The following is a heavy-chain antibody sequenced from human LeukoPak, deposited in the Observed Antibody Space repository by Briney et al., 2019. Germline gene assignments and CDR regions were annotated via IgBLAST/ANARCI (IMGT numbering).Heavy chain of an antibody. J-gene: IGHJ4*02. D-gene: IGHD5-12*01. CDR3: ARLGYSGWFDY. Sequence: GGSLRLSCAASGSTFSSYWMSWVRQAPGKGLEWVANIKQDGSEKYYVDSVKGRFTISRDNAKNSLYLQMNSLRAEDTAVYYCARLGYSGWFDYWGQGTLVTVSS. V-gene: IGHV3-7*01. CDR2: IKQDGSEK. CDR1: GSTFSSYW.